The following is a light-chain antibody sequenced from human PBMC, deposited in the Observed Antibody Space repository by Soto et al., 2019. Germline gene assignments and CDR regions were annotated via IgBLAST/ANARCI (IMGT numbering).Light chain of an antibody. J-gene: IGKJ4*01. Sequence: EIVLTQSPETLSLSPGERATLSCRASESVSSYLAWYQQKPGQAPRLLIYDASNRATGIPARFSGSGSGTDFTLTISSLEPEDFAFYYCQQRSNWPPLTFGGGTKVEIK. V-gene: IGKV3-11*01. CDR3: QQRSNWPPLT. CDR1: ESVSSY. CDR2: DAS.